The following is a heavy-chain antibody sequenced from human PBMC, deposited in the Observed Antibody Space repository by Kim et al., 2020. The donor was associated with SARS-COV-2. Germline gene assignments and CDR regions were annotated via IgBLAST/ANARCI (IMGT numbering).Heavy chain of an antibody. D-gene: IGHD6-19*01. J-gene: IGHJ4*02. Sequence: SETLSLTCTVSGGSISSSSYYWGWIRQPPGKGLEWIGSIYYSGSTYYNPSLKSRVTISVDTSKNQFSLKLSSVTAADTAVYYCARRTVSSGWYPYWGQGTLVTVSS. V-gene: IGHV4-39*01. CDR2: IYYSGST. CDR3: ARRTVSSGWYPY. CDR1: GGSISSSSYY.